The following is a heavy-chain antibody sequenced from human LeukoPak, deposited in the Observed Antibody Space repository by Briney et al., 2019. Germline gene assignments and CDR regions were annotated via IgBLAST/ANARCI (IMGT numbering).Heavy chain of an antibody. V-gene: IGHV3-21*04. CDR2: ISSSSSYI. D-gene: IGHD6-19*01. CDR1: GFTFSSCS. Sequence: GGSLRLSCAASGFTFSSCSMNWVRQAPGKGLEWVSSISSSSSYIYYADLVKGRFTISRDNAKNSLYLQMNSLRAEDTAIYYCAKDYLAVAGIAWGGYWGQGTLVTVSS. CDR3: AKDYLAVAGIAWGGY. J-gene: IGHJ4*02.